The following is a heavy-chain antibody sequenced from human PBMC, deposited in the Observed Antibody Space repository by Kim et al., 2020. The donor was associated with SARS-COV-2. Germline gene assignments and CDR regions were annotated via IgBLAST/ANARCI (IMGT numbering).Heavy chain of an antibody. J-gene: IGHJ3*02. CDR2: FYGAGNT. CDR1: GGSTNGYY. D-gene: IGHD5-12*01. Sequence: SETLSLTCTVSGGSTNGYYWSWIRQPPGKGLEWIGDFYGAGNTDSNPSLKSRVTISVDTSKKQLSLKLTSATAADTAVYYCARHLKEMATTGAVCGLDI. V-gene: IGHV4-59*08. CDR3: ARHLKEMATTGAVCGLDI.